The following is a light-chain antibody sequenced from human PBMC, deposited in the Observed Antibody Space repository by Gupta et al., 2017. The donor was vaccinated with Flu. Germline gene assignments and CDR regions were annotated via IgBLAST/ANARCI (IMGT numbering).Light chain of an antibody. CDR3: QQYVSWT. CDR2: KAS. J-gene: IGKJ1*01. CDR1: QSITNL. Sequence: DIQMTQSPSTLSASVGDRVTITCRASQSITNLLAWFQQKPGKAPKLLIYKASTLESGVTSRFSGSGSGTEFTLTSGRLQPDDFATYCYQQYVSWTFGQGTKVEIK. V-gene: IGKV1-5*03.